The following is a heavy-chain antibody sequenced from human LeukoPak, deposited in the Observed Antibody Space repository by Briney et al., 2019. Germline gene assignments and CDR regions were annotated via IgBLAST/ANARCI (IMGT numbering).Heavy chain of an antibody. Sequence: PGGSLRLSCAASGFTFSSYWMSWIRQAPGKGLEWVANIKQDGSEKYYVDSVKGRFTISRDNAKNSLYLQMNSLRAEDTAVYYCAIVRGVNEANWFDPWGQGTLVTVSS. J-gene: IGHJ5*02. CDR1: GFTFSSYW. CDR3: AIVRGVNEANWFDP. CDR2: IKQDGSEK. V-gene: IGHV3-7*01. D-gene: IGHD3-10*01.